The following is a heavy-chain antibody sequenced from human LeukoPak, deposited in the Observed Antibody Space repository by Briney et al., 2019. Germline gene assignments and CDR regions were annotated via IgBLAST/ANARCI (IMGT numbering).Heavy chain of an antibody. CDR1: GFTFYNYA. CDR2: VTGDGDYT. D-gene: IGHD3-9*01. CDR3: AKDMDYDILTGYSALDC. Sequence: GGSLRLSCAASGFTFYNYAMSWVRQAPGRGLEWVSAVTGDGDYTYYADSVKGRFTISRDNSKNTLYLQMNSLRAEDTAVYYCAKDMDYDILTGYSALDCWGQGTLVTVSS. V-gene: IGHV3-23*01. J-gene: IGHJ4*02.